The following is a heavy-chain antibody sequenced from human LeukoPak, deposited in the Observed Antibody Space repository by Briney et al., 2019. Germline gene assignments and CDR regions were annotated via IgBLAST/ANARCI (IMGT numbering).Heavy chain of an antibody. CDR1: GSTLSDLS. D-gene: IGHD2-21*02. CDR3: VTDRARLFWYFDL. V-gene: IGHV1-24*01. J-gene: IGHJ2*01. CDR2: SDPEDGET. Sequence: ASVKVSCKVSGSTLSDLSIHWVRQAPGKGLEYVGGSDPEDGETFHAQNFQGRVTMTEDTSIDTAYMELSSLRSEDTAVYYCVTDRARLFWYFDLWGRGTLVTVSS.